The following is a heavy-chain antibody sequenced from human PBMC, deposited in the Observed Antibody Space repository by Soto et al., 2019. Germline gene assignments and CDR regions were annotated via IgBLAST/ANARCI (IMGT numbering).Heavy chain of an antibody. Sequence: QVQLQESGPGLVKPSGTLSLTCAVSGGSISSSNWWSWVRQPPGKGLEWIGEIYHSGSTNYNPSLTSRVTISVDKSKNQFSLKLSSVTAADTAVYYCASFGGYDSYYYYGMDVWGQGTTVTVSS. D-gene: IGHD5-12*01. V-gene: IGHV4-4*02. CDR2: IYHSGST. J-gene: IGHJ6*02. CDR1: GGSISSSNW. CDR3: ASFGGYDSYYYYGMDV.